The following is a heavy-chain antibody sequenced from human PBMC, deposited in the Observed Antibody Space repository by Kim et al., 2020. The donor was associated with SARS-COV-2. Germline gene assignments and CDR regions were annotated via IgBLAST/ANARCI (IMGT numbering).Heavy chain of an antibody. CDR3: ARGRSVRMNYYYYGMDV. CDR1: GGSFSGYY. J-gene: IGHJ6*01. V-gene: IGHV4-34*01. CDR2: INHSGST. Sequence: SETLSLTCAVYGGSFSGYYWSWIRQPPGKGLEWIGEINHSGSTNYNPSLKSRVTISVDTSKNQFSLKLSSVTAADTAVYYCARGRSVRMNYYYYGMDVWG.